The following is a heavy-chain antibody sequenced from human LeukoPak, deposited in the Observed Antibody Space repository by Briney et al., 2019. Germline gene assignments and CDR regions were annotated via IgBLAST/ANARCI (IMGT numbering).Heavy chain of an antibody. D-gene: IGHD2-2*01. CDR2: IYYSGTT. J-gene: IGHJ4*02. CDR3: ARLGYCSSNSCYGVDY. Sequence: PSETLSLTCTVSGGSMTSHYWSWIRQPPGKGLEWIGYIYYSGTTTYNPSLKSRVTISIDTSENLFTLNLSSVTAADTAVYYCARLGYCSSNSCYGVDYWGQGTLVTVSS. V-gene: IGHV4-59*11. CDR1: GGSMTSHY.